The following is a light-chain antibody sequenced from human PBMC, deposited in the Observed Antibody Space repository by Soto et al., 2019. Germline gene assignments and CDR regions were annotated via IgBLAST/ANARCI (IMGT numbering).Light chain of an antibody. Sequence: DILVTQSPPSLSASVGNRVTITCRTSQCIINFLNWYQQKPGKAPDLLIYAASTLQSGVPSRFSGSGSGTDFTLTISSLQPEDSATYYCHQTYIAPWAFGQGTKVDIK. J-gene: IGKJ1*01. CDR3: HQTYIAPWA. CDR1: QCIINF. CDR2: AAS. V-gene: IGKV1-39*01.